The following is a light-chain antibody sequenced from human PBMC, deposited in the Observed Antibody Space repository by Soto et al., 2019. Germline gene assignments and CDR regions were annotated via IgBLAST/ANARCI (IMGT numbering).Light chain of an antibody. V-gene: IGKV3-20*01. CDR1: QSVSSY. CDR3: QQYTTSPFT. CDR2: GAS. J-gene: IGKJ3*01. Sequence: EIVLTQSPGTLSLSPGERATLSCRASQSVSSYLAWYQQKPGQAPRVLIYGASSRATGIPDRFSGSGSGADFTLTISRLEPEDFAVYYCQQYTTSPFTFGPGTKVDI.